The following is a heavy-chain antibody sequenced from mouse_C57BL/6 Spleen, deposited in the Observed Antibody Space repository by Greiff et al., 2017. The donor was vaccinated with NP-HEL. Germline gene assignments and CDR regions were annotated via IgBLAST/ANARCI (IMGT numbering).Heavy chain of an antibody. CDR3: ARWDGYNYFGY. J-gene: IGHJ2*01. Sequence: QVQLQQSGAELVMPGASVKLSCKASGYTFTSYWMHWVKQRPGQGLEWIGEIDPSDSYTNYNQKFKGKSTLTVDKSSSTAYMQLSSLTSEDSAVYYCARWDGYNYFGYWGQGTTLTVSS. D-gene: IGHD2-3*01. V-gene: IGHV1-69*01. CDR1: GYTFTSYW. CDR2: IDPSDSYT.